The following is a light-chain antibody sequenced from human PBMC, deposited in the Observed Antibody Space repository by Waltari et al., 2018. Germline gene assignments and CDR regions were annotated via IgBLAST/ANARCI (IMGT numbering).Light chain of an antibody. J-gene: IGLJ2*01. CDR3: QVWDSGTVV. Sequence: SYELTQPISVSVAPGQTANFICGGDNIGNKNVHGYQQRPGQVPVLIMRRDGNRPSGIPGRFSGCKSGNTATLTITRAQAGDEADYYCQVWDSGTVVFGGGTKLTVL. V-gene: IGLV3-9*01. CDR1: NIGNKN. CDR2: RDG.